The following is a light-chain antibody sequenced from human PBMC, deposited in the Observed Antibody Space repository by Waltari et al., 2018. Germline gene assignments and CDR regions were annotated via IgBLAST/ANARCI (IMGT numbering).Light chain of an antibody. CDR2: EAT. CDR3: CSYVGGSRVL. CDR1: RSDIGAYNF. J-gene: IGLJ2*01. Sequence: QSVLTQPASVSGSPGQSITISSTGTRSDIGAYNFVSWSQQLPGQAPRLLICEATKRPSGVPDRFSGSKSGNTASLSISDLQAEDEADYYCCSYVGGSRVLFGGGTKLTV. V-gene: IGLV2-23*01.